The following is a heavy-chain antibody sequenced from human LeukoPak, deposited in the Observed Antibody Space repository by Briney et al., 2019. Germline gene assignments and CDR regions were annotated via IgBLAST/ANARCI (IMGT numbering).Heavy chain of an antibody. CDR2: ISAYNGNT. D-gene: IGHD3-22*01. V-gene: IGHV1-18*04. CDR3: AVSHYYDSSGYLFDY. CDR1: GYTFTGYY. J-gene: IGHJ4*02. Sequence: ASAKVSCKASGYTFTGYYMHWVRQAPGQGLEWMGWISAYNGNTNYAQKLQGRVTMTTDTSTSTAYMELRSLRSDDTAAYYCAVSHYYDSSGYLFDYWGQGTLVTVSS.